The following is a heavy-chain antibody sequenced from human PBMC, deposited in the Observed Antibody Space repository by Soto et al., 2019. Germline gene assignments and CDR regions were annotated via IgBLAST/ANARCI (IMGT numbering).Heavy chain of an antibody. Sequence: QVQLQESGPGLVKPSETLSLTCTVSGGSISSYYWSWIRQPPGKGLEWIGYIYYSGSTNYNPSLKSRVTIPVDTSKNPYSLKRSSVPAADTAVYYCARVLFGRGNWFDPWGQGTLVTVSS. CDR3: ARVLFGRGNWFDP. CDR2: IYYSGST. V-gene: IGHV4-59*01. D-gene: IGHD3-3*01. CDR1: GGSISSYY. J-gene: IGHJ5*02.